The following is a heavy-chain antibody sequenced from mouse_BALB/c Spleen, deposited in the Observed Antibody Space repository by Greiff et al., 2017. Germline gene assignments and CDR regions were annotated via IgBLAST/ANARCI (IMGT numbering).Heavy chain of an antibody. D-gene: IGHD1-1*01. CDR1: GFTFSSFG. CDR3: ARSLRGSSYGYAMDY. V-gene: IGHV5-17*02. CDR2: ISSGSSTI. Sequence: EVHLVESGGGLVQPGGSRKLSCAASGFTFSSFGMHWVRQAPEKGLEWVAYISSGSSTIYYADTVKGRFTISRDNPKNTLFLQMTSLRSEDTAMYYCARSLRGSSYGYAMDYWGQGTSVTVSS. J-gene: IGHJ4*01.